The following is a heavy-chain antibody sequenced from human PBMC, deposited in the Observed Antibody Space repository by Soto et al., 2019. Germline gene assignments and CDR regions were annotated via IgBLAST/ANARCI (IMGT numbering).Heavy chain of an antibody. J-gene: IGHJ4*02. CDR2: VFYSGTT. CDR3: ARTTTYYDYIWGSYRPKDFDF. Sequence: QVLQQESGPGLVKSSQTLSLTCTVSGDSFSSGGYYWSWIRQHPGKGLEWIGYVFYSGTTYYSPSLKSRVSISVDTSKNQFSLSLSSVTAADTAVYYCARTTTYYDYIWGSYRPKDFDFWGQGTLVTVSS. V-gene: IGHV4-31*03. CDR1: GDSFSSGGYY. D-gene: IGHD3-16*02.